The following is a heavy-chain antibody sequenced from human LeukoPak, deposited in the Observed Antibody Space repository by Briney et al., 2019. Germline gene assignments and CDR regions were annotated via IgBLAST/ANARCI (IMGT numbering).Heavy chain of an antibody. CDR2: IYYSGST. J-gene: IGHJ4*02. CDR3: ARSQSYYDSSGYYHGAHFDY. Sequence: PSETLSLSCTVSGGSVSSGSYYWSWIRQPPGKGLEWIGYIYYSGSTNYNPSLKSRATISVDTSKNQFSLKLSSVTAADTAVYYCARSQSYYDSSGYYHGAHFDYWGQGTLVTVSS. V-gene: IGHV4-61*01. D-gene: IGHD3-22*01. CDR1: GGSVSSGSYY.